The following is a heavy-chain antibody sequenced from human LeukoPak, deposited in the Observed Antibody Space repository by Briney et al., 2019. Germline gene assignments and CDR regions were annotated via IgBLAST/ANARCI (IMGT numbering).Heavy chain of an antibody. D-gene: IGHD6-19*01. J-gene: IGHJ4*02. V-gene: IGHV1-69*01. CDR1: GGTFSSYA. Sequence: ASVKVSCKASGGTFSSYAISWVRQAPGQGLEWMGGIIPIFGTANYEQKFQGRVTITADESTSTAYMELSSLRSEDTAVYYCARAVAGRTPFAYWGQGTLVTVSS. CDR3: ARAVAGRTPFAY. CDR2: IIPIFGTA.